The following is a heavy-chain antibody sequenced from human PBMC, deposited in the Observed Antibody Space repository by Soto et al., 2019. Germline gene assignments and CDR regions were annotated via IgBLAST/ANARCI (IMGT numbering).Heavy chain of an antibody. CDR1: GYTFTGYA. D-gene: IGHD5-12*01. CDR2: INAGNGNT. V-gene: IGHV1-3*01. J-gene: IGHJ4*02. CDR3: ARANRNMATIEYFDH. Sequence: ASVKVSCKASGYTFTGYAMHWVRQAPGQRLEWMGWINAGNGNTKYSQKFQGRVTITRDTSASTAYMELSSLRSEDTAVYYCARANRNMATIEYFDHWGQGTLVTVSS.